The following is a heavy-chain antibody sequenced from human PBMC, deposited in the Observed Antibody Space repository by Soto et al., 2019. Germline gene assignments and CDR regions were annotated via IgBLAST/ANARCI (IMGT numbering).Heavy chain of an antibody. CDR2: IRYDGSNK. J-gene: IGHJ5*02. CDR3: AREPSP. V-gene: IGHV3-33*01. CDR1: GFTFSSYD. Sequence: PGGSLRLSCAASGFTFSSYDMHWVRQTPGKGLEWVAVIRYDGSNKYYGDSVKGRFIISRDNSKNTVYLQMNSLRAGDTAVYYCAREPSPWGQGTLVTVSS.